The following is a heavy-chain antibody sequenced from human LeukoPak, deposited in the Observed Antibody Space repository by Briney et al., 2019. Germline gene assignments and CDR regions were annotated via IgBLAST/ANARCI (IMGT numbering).Heavy chain of an antibody. CDR3: AKDAANYYDSSGYYPY. D-gene: IGHD3-22*01. CDR1: GFTVSSNY. J-gene: IGHJ4*02. Sequence: PGGSLRLSCAASGFTVSSNYMNWVRQAPGKGLEWVSVIYSGGSTYYADSVKGRFTISRDNSKNTLYLQMNSLRAEDTAVYYCAKDAANYYDSSGYYPYWGQGTLVTVSS. V-gene: IGHV3-53*01. CDR2: IYSGGST.